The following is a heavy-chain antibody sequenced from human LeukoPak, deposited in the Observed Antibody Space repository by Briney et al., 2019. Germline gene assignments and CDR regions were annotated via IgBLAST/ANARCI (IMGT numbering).Heavy chain of an antibody. D-gene: IGHD5-24*01. J-gene: IGHJ4*02. V-gene: IGHV4-39*01. Sequence: PSETLSLTCTVSGGSISSYYWSWIRQPPGKGLEWVGSIYYSGSTYYNPSLESRVTISVDTSKNQFSLKLNSVTAADTAVHYCARLYGYNLAVSRKYFDYWGPGTLVTVSS. CDR3: ARLYGYNLAVSRKYFDY. CDR2: IYYSGST. CDR1: GGSISSYY.